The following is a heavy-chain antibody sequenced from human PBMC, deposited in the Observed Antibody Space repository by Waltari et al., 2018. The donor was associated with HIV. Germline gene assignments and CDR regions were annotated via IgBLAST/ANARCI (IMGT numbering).Heavy chain of an antibody. V-gene: IGHV4-39*01. Sequence: QLQLQESGPGLVKPSETLSLTCTVSGGSISSSSYYWGWIRQLPGKGLEWIGSIYYSGSTYYNPYLKSRVTISVDTSKNQFSLKLSSVTAADTAVYYCARRGGSSYYFDYWGQGTLVTVSS. CDR2: IYYSGST. D-gene: IGHD1-26*01. CDR3: ARRGGSSYYFDY. CDR1: GGSISSSSYY. J-gene: IGHJ4*02.